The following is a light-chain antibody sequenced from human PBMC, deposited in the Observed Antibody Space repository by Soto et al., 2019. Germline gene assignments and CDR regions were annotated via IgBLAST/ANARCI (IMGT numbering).Light chain of an antibody. CDR2: DAS. J-gene: IGKJ1*01. Sequence: DIQMTQSPSSLSASVGDRVTITCRASQSISSYLNWYQQKPGKAPKLLIYDASNLETGVPSRFSGSGSGTDFTFNISSLQPEDIATYYCQQYDNLPPTWTFGQGTKVDIK. V-gene: IGKV1-33*01. CDR3: QQYDNLPPTWT. CDR1: QSISSY.